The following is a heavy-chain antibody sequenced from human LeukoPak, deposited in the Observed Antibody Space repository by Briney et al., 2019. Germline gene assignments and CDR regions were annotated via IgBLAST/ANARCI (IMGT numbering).Heavy chain of an antibody. Sequence: SETLSLTCAVYGGTFNDNYWTWMRQPPGEKLEWIGEINHGGSTNYNPSLESRITMSVDTPKNQFSLKVNSLTAADTAVYYCARAPGYSSSWWLDSWGQGTRVTVSS. CDR1: GGTFNDNY. CDR3: ARAPGYSSSWWLDS. V-gene: IGHV4-34*10. D-gene: IGHD6-13*01. CDR2: INHGGST. J-gene: IGHJ5*01.